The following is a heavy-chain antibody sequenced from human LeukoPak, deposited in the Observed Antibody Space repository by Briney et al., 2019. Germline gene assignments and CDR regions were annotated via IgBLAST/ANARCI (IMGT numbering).Heavy chain of an antibody. D-gene: IGHD3-10*01. CDR3: ARGTEYYGSGSYPDY. CDR1: GYTFTSYD. V-gene: IGHV1-8*03. J-gene: IGHJ4*02. CDR2: MNPNSGNT. Sequence: GASVKVSCKASGYTFTSYDINGVRQATGQGLEWMGWMNPNSGNTGYAQKFQGRVTITRNTSISTAYMELSSLRSEDTAVYSCARGTEYYGSGSYPDYWGQGTLVTVSS.